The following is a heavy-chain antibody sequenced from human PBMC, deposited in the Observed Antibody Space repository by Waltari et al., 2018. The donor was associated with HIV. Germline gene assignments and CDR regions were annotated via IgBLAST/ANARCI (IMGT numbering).Heavy chain of an antibody. CDR3: TTARWLQLGVTL. CDR1: GFTFSNAW. V-gene: IGHV3-15*01. D-gene: IGHD5-12*01. Sequence: EVQLVESGGGLVKPGGSLRLSCAASGFTFSNAWMSGVRQAPGKGMEWVGRIKSKTDGGTTDYAAPVKGRFTISRDDSKNTLYLQMNSLKTEDTAVYYCTTARWLQLGVTLWGQGTLVTVSS. J-gene: IGHJ4*02. CDR2: IKSKTDGGTT.